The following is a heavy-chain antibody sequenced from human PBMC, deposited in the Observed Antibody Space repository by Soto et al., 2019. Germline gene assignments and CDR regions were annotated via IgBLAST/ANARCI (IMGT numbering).Heavy chain of an antibody. D-gene: IGHD5-18*01. CDR3: ARGYGRNFDY. CDR1: GGSISSGGYY. V-gene: IGHV4-31*03. CDR2: IYYSGST. Sequence: SETLSLTCTVSGGSISSGGYYWSWIRQHPGKGLEWIGYIYYSGSTYYNPSLKSRVTISVDTSKNQFSLKLSSVIAADTAVYYCARGYGRNFDYWGQGTLVTVSS. J-gene: IGHJ4*02.